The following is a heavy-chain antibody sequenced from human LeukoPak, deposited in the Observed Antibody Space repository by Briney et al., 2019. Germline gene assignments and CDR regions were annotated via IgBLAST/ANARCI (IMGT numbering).Heavy chain of an antibody. CDR2: INPNSGGT. J-gene: IGHJ3*02. CDR3: ARADGDIVVVPAQDDALDI. CDR1: GYTFTGYY. Sequence: ASVKVSCKASGYTFTGYYMHWVRQAPGQGLEWMGWINPNSGGTNYAQKFQGRVTMTRDTSISTAYMELSRLRSDDTAVYYCARADGDIVVVPAQDDALDIWGQGTMVTVSS. D-gene: IGHD2-2*01. V-gene: IGHV1-2*02.